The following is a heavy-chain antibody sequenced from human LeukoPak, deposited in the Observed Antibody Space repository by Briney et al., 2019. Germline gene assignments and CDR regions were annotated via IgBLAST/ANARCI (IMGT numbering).Heavy chain of an antibody. Sequence: SETLSLTCTVSGGSISSYYWSWIRQPPGKGLEWIGYIYYSGSTNYNPSLKSRVTISVDTSKNQFSLKLSSVTAADTAVYYCAVGFRGGIDYWGQGTLVTVSS. CDR3: AVGFRGGIDY. CDR2: IYYSGST. V-gene: IGHV4-59*01. D-gene: IGHD3-16*01. J-gene: IGHJ4*02. CDR1: GGSISSYY.